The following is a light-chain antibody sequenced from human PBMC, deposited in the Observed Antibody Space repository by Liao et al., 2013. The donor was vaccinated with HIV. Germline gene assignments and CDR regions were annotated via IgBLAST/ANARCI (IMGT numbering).Light chain of an antibody. V-gene: IGLV3-1*01. CDR2: QDS. CDR1: KLGDKY. CDR3: QAWDSSTATV. Sequence: YELTQPPSVSVSPGQTASITCSGDKLGDKYACWYQQKPGQSPVLVIYQDSKRPSGIPERFSGSNSGNTATLTISGTQAMDEADYYCQAWDSSTATVFGTGTKVTVL. J-gene: IGLJ1*01.